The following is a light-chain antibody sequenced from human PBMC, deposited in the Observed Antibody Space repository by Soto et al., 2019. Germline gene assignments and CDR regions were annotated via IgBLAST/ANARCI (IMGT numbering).Light chain of an antibody. CDR1: SSDVGRYNY. CDR2: EVS. J-gene: IGLJ1*01. V-gene: IGLV2-14*01. Sequence: QCFLAQPASVSGSPGQSITISCTGTSSDVGRYNYVAWYQQHPGKAPKVLIFEVSNRPSGDSSRFSGSKSGNTASLKISGLQAGDAADYSCSSYATSSTLVFGTRTTATVL. CDR3: SSYATSSTLV.